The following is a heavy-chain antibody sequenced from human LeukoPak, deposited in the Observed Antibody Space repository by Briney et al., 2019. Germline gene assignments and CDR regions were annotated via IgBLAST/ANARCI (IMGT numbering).Heavy chain of an antibody. CDR2: IKSKTDGGTT. V-gene: IGHV3-15*01. J-gene: IGHJ4*02. CDR1: GFTFSNAW. D-gene: IGHD3-3*01. Sequence: GGSLRLSCAASGFTFSNAWMSWVRHAPGKGLEWVGRIKSKTDGGTTDYAAPVKGRFTISRDDSKNTLYLQMNSLKTEDTAVYYCTTQYYDFWSGYSDDYWGQGTLVTVSS. CDR3: TTQYYDFWSGYSDDY.